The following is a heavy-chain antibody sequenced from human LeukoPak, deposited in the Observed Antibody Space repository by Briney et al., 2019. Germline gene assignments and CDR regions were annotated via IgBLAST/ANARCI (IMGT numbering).Heavy chain of an antibody. CDR2: ISAYTGNT. Sequence: GASVKVSCKASGYTFTSYGLSWVRQAPGQGLEWMGWISAYTGNTNYAQKLQGRVTMTTDTSTSTAYMELRGLRSDDTAVYYCATIFGVVPYNYWGQGTLVTVSS. D-gene: IGHD3-3*01. CDR1: GYTFTSYG. V-gene: IGHV1-18*01. J-gene: IGHJ4*02. CDR3: ATIFGVVPYNY.